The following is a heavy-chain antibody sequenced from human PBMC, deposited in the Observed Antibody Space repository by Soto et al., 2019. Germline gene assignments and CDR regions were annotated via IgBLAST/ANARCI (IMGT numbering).Heavy chain of an antibody. V-gene: IGHV4-34*01. CDR3: ARSRRGGAIFGVVRWYFDY. CDR1: GGSFSGYY. J-gene: IGHJ4*02. Sequence: SETLSLTCAVYGGSFSGYYWSWIRQPPGKGLEWIGEINHSGSTNYNPSLKSRVTISVDTSKNQFSLKLSSVTAADTAVYYCARSRRGGAIFGVVRWYFDYWGQGTLVTVS. D-gene: IGHD3-3*01. CDR2: INHSGST.